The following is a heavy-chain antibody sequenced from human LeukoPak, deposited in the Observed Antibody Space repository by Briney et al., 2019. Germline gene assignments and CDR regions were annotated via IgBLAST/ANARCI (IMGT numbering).Heavy chain of an antibody. V-gene: IGHV3-23*01. CDR1: GFTFNSYA. Sequence: GGSLRLSCAASGFTFNSYAMSCVRQAPGKGLEWVSAISNRGVTTNYADSARGRFTISRDNSKKTLYLQMNSLITEYTAVYYXXXXXCSGXXXXXDXXGQXTLVTVSS. J-gene: IGHJ4*02. CDR2: ISNRGVTT. CDR3: XXXXCSGXXXXXDX. D-gene: IGHD2-15*01.